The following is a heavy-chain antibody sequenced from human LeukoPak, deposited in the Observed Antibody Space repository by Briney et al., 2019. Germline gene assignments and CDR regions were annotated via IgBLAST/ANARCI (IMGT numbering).Heavy chain of an antibody. CDR2: IYYSGST. CDR1: GGSISGSSYY. J-gene: IGHJ3*02. CDR3: ATLPLRFLEWLSSHDAFDI. Sequence: PSETLSLTCTVSGGSISGSSYYWGWIRQPPGKGLEWIGSIYYSGSTYYNPSLKSRVTISVDTSKNQFSLRLSSVTAADTAVYYCATLPLRFLEWLSSHDAFDIWGQGTMVTVSS. V-gene: IGHV4-39*01. D-gene: IGHD3-3*01.